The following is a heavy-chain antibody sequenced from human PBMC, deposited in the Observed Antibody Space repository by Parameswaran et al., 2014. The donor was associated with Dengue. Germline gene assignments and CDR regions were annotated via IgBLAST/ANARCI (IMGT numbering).Heavy chain of an antibody. CDR3: AKEKEQWLVNWFDP. Sequence: VRQMPGKGLEWVSAISGSGGSTYYADSVKGRFTISRDNSKNTLYLQMNSLRAEDTAVYYCAKEKEQWLVNWFDPWGQGTLVTVSS. V-gene: IGHV3-23*01. CDR2: ISGSGGST. J-gene: IGHJ5*02. D-gene: IGHD6-19*01.